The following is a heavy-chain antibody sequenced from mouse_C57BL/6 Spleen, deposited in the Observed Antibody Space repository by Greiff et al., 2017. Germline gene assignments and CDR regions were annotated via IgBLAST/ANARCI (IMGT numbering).Heavy chain of an antibody. V-gene: IGHV5-17*01. CDR3: ARPGYGNYWYFDV. D-gene: IGHD2-10*02. CDR2: ISSGSSTI. J-gene: IGHJ1*03. CDR1: GFTFSDYG. Sequence: DVKLVESGGGLVKPGGSLKLSCAASGFTFSDYGMHWVRQAPEKGLEWVAYISSGSSTIYYADTVKGRFTISRDNAKNTLFLQMTSLRSEDTAMYYCARPGYGNYWYFDVWGTGTTVTVSS.